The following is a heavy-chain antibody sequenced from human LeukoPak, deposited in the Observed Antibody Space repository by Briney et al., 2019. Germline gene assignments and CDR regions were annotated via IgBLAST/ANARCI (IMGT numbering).Heavy chain of an antibody. CDR1: GLTFRMYW. J-gene: IGHJ4*02. CDR2: TSDRGDYT. Sequence: GGSLRLSCAASGLTFRMYWMSWVRQAPGKGLEWVSGTSDRGDYTYYADSVKGRFTISRDNSKNTLYLQMNSLRAEDTALYFCAKKAQYNGNYPLDYWGQGTLVTVSS. V-gene: IGHV3-23*01. D-gene: IGHD1-26*01. CDR3: AKKAQYNGNYPLDY.